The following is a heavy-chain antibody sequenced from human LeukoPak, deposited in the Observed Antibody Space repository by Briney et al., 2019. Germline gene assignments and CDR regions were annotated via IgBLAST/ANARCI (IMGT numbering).Heavy chain of an antibody. CDR1: GGSISSGGYS. V-gene: IGHV4-30-2*01. Sequence: TLSLTCAVSGGSISSGGYSWSWLRQPPGKGLEGIGYIYHSGSTYYNPSLKSRVTISVDRSKNQFSLKLRSVTAADTAVYYCASTYYYDSSGYYPHYGMDVWGQGTTVTVSS. J-gene: IGHJ6*02. CDR2: IYHSGST. CDR3: ASTYYYDSSGYYPHYGMDV. D-gene: IGHD3-22*01.